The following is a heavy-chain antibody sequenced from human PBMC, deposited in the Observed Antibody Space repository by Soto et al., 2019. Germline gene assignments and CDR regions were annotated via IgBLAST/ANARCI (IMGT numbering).Heavy chain of an antibody. CDR2: IYYSGST. J-gene: IGHJ4*02. Sequence: QLQLQESGPGLVKPSETLSLTCTVSGGSISSSSYYWGWIRQPPGKGLEWIGSIYYSGSTYYNPSHNRRVTISVETSKNYFSVKLGSVTAAATAVYYCARQYGDPLDYWGQGTLVTVSS. CDR3: ARQYGDPLDY. D-gene: IGHD7-27*01. V-gene: IGHV4-39*01. CDR1: GGSISSSSYY.